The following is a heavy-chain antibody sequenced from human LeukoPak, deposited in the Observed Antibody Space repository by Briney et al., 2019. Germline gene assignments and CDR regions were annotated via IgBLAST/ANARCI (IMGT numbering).Heavy chain of an antibody. CDR1: GFTLSTYW. J-gene: IGHJ4*02. Sequence: PGGSLRLSCAASGFTLSTYWMPWVRQAPGKGLVWVSNIYAHGTNTTYADSVKGRFTISRDSAKNTVFLQMNSLRAEDTAVYYCAAYGDNSDFAYWGQGTLVTVSS. D-gene: IGHD4-23*01. CDR3: AAYGDNSDFAY. V-gene: IGHV3-74*01. CDR2: IYAHGTNT.